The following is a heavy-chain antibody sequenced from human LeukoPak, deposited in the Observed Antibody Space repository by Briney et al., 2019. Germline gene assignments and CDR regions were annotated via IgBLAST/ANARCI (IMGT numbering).Heavy chain of an antibody. CDR1: GFTFSSYA. J-gene: IGHJ1*01. V-gene: IGHV3-23*01. CDR3: AKVGPYSSGWAEYFQH. D-gene: IGHD6-19*01. Sequence: GGSLRLSCADSGFTFSSYAMSWVRQAPGKGLEWVSAISGSGGSTYYADSVKGRFTISRDNTKNTLYLQMKSLRAEDTAVYYCAKVGPYSSGWAEYFQHWGQGTLVTVSS. CDR2: ISGSGGST.